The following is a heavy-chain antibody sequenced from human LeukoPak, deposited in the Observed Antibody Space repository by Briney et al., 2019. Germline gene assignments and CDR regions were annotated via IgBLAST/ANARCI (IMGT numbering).Heavy chain of an antibody. CDR3: ARDGAYTAFDI. D-gene: IGHD2-21*01. CDR2: IDSDGSST. Sequence: PGGPLRLSCAASGFTFCSYWMHWVPQAPGKGVVWVSRIDSDGSSTTYAHSVKGRFTISRDNAKNTVYLQMNSLRAEDTAVYYCARDGAYTAFDIWGQGTMVTVSS. V-gene: IGHV3-74*01. CDR1: GFTFCSYW. J-gene: IGHJ3*02.